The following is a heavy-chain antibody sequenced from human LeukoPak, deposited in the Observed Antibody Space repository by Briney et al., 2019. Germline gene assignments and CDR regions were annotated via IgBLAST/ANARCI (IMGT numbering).Heavy chain of an antibody. CDR1: GFTFSSYA. CDR2: ISYDGSNK. V-gene: IGHV3-30-3*01. CDR3: ARGDIVVVPAAPFDY. D-gene: IGHD2-2*01. Sequence: PGRSLRLSCAASGFTFSSYAMHWVRQAPGKGLEWVAVISYDGSNKYYADSVMGRFTISRDNSKNTLYLQMNSLRAEDTAVYYCARGDIVVVPAAPFDYWGQGTLVTVSS. J-gene: IGHJ4*02.